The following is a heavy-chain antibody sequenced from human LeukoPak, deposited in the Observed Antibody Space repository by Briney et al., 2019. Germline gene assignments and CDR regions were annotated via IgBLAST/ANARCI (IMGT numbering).Heavy chain of an antibody. D-gene: IGHD5-24*01. CDR1: GYTFTSYY. J-gene: IGHJ4*02. CDR3: ARDRVTRWLQNPYYFDY. V-gene: IGHV1-46*01. Sequence: ASVKVSCKASGYTFTSYYMRWVRQAPGQGLEWMGIINPSGGSTSYAQKFQGRVTMTRDTSTSTVYMELSSLRSEDTAVYYCARDRVTRWLQNPYYFDYWGQGTLVTVSS. CDR2: INPSGGST.